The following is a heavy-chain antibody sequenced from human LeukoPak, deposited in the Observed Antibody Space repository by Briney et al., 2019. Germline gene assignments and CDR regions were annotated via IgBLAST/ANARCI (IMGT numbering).Heavy chain of an antibody. V-gene: IGHV4-30-4*08. D-gene: IGHD3-22*01. CDR3: ATHSSGYDSGNDAFDI. Sequence: SETLSLTCTVSGGSISSGDYYWSWIRQPPGKGLEWIGYIYYSGSTYYNPSLKSRFTISVNTPKDRFSLKLSSVTAADTAVYYCATHSSGYDSGNDAFDIWGQGTMVTVSS. J-gene: IGHJ3*02. CDR1: GGSISSGDYY. CDR2: IYYSGST.